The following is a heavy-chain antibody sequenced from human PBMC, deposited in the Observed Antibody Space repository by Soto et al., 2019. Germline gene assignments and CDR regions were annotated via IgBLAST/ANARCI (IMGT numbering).Heavy chain of an antibody. CDR1: GFTFSRYG. Sequence: GGSLGLSIAASGFTFSRYGMHWVRQAPGKGLVWVALISYDGRNKYYVDPVKGRFTISRDNSNNTLYMEMNSLRGEDTALYYCATGGSAWSLDYWGQGTLVTVSS. D-gene: IGHD6-13*01. CDR2: ISYDGRNK. CDR3: ATGGSAWSLDY. V-gene: IGHV3-30*04. J-gene: IGHJ4*02.